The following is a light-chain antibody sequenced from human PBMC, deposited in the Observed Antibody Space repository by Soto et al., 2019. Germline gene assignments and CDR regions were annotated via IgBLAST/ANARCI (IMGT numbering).Light chain of an antibody. CDR3: QQYNTWPFT. J-gene: IGKJ3*01. V-gene: IGKV3D-15*01. Sequence: EIVLTQSPATLSVSPGESATLSCRASQDVNIDLVWYQQKPGQAPKVLMFSASARETGIPARFSGGGSETESTLTISGLQPEDSAVYYCQQYNTWPFTFGPGTKVDIK. CDR1: QDVNID. CDR2: SAS.